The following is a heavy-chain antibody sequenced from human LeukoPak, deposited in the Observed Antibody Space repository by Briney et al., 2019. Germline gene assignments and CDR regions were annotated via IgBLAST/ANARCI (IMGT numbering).Heavy chain of an antibody. Sequence: GGSLRLSCAASGFTFSSYEMNWVRQAPGKGLEWVSYITSSSTTIYYADSVKGRFTISRDNARDSLYLQMNSLRAEDTAVYYCARSGYNRPGDYWGQGTLATVSS. CDR2: ITSSSTTI. CDR3: ARSGYNRPGDY. D-gene: IGHD5-12*01. J-gene: IGHJ4*02. V-gene: IGHV3-48*01. CDR1: GFTFSSYE.